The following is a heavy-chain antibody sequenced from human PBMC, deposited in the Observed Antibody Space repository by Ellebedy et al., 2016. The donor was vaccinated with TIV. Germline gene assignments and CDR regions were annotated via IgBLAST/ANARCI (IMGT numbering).Heavy chain of an antibody. V-gene: IGHV3-21*01. D-gene: IGHD2-21*02. CDR3: TSYCGGDCYWGGY. J-gene: IGHJ4*02. CDR1: GFTFSNYS. CDR2: ITGMSSYM. Sequence: PGGSLRLSCAGAGFTFSNYSMNWVRKAPRKGLEWVASITGMSSYMFYADSVKGRFTIFRDDDKNALYLQMNSLSAEDTAVYYCTSYCGGDCYWGGYWGQGTLLTVSS.